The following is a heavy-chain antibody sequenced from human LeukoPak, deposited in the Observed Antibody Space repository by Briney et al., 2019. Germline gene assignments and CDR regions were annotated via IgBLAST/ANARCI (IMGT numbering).Heavy chain of an antibody. J-gene: IGHJ4*02. V-gene: IGHV3-30*03. Sequence: GGSLRLSCAASGFTFSSYGMHWVRQAPGKGLEWVAVISYDGSNKYYADSVKGRFTISRDNSKNTLYLQMNSLRAEDTAVYYCARGYYYDSSGYYYVRPFDYWGQGTLVTVSS. CDR2: ISYDGSNK. CDR3: ARGYYYDSSGYYYVRPFDY. CDR1: GFTFSSYG. D-gene: IGHD3-22*01.